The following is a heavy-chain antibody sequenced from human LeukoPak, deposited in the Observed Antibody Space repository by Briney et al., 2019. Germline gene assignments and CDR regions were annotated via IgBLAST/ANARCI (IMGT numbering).Heavy chain of an antibody. V-gene: IGHV3-11*05. D-gene: IGHD1-1*01. Sequence: GGSLRLSCAASGFTFSDYYMSWIRKAPGKGLEWVSDISSSSRYANYADSVKGRFTISRDNAKKSLYLQMNSLRAEDTAVYYCTRDKQQLDDYWGQGTLVTVSS. CDR3: TRDKQQLDDY. CDR1: GFTFSDYY. CDR2: ISSSSRYA. J-gene: IGHJ4*02.